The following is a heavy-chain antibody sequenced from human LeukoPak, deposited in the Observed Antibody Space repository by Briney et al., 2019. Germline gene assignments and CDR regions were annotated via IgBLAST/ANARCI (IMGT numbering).Heavy chain of an antibody. V-gene: IGHV3-30*02. CDR3: AKCTSSSWYLPPFDY. J-gene: IGHJ4*02. Sequence: GGSLRLSCAASGFTFSSYGMHWVRQAPGKGLEWVAFIRYDGSNKYYADSVKGRFTISRDNSKNTLYLQMNSLRAEDTAVYYCAKCTSSSWYLPPFDYWGQGTLVTVSS. CDR2: IRYDGSNK. CDR1: GFTFSSYG. D-gene: IGHD6-13*01.